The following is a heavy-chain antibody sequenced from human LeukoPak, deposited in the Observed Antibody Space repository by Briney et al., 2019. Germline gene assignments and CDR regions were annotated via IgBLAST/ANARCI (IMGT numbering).Heavy chain of an antibody. J-gene: IGHJ4*02. CDR3: ARDQYDSVWGSYRPYFDY. V-gene: IGHV1-18*04. CDR2: ISLYTGNT. Sequence: ASVKVSCKASGYTFNSYGISWVRQAPGQGLEWMGSISLYTGNTKYAERLQDRVILTTDTSTRTAYMELRSLRSDDTAVFYCARDQYDSVWGSYRPYFDYWGQGTVVTVSS. D-gene: IGHD3-16*02. CDR1: GYTFNSYG.